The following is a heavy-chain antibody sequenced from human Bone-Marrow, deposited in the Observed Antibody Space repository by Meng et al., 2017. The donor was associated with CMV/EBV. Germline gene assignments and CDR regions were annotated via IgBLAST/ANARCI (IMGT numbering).Heavy chain of an antibody. CDR3: ARGRREAPRPIDY. CDR1: GFTFSSYW. V-gene: IGHV3-74*01. CDR2: INSDGSST. J-gene: IGHJ4*02. D-gene: IGHD6-6*01. Sequence: GESLKISCAASGFTFSSYWMHWVRQAPGKGLVWVSRINSDGSSTSYADSVKGRFTISRDNAKNTLYLQMNSLRAEDTAVYYCARGRREAPRPIDYWGQGTLVTVSS.